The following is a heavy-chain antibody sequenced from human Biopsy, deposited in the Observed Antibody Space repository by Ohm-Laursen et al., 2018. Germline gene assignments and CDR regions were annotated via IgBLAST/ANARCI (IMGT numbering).Heavy chain of an antibody. Sequence: VASVKVSCKASGYTFSSYGINWVRQAPGQGLEWLGWISTYNGNTNYAQNLQGRVTMTTDTSTSTAYMELRSLRSDDTAVYYCARGGTLVVVPTAVLHSFDIWGQGTTVTVSS. D-gene: IGHD2-2*01. CDR1: GYTFSSYG. CDR3: ARGGTLVVVPTAVLHSFDI. J-gene: IGHJ3*02. CDR2: ISTYNGNT. V-gene: IGHV1-18*01.